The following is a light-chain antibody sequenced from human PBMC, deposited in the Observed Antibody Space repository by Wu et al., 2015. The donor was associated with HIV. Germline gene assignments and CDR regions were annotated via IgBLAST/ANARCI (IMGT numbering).Light chain of an antibody. V-gene: IGKV1-NL1*01. J-gene: IGKJ4*01. CDR1: QGISKS. CDR3: QQYYSTPXT. CDR2: ATS. Sequence: DIQMTQSPSSLSASVGDRVTITCRASQGISKSLAWYQQKPGKAPKLLLFATSRLESGVPSRFSGSGSVTDYTLTINNLQPEDFVTYYCQQYYSTPXTFGGGTKVEIK.